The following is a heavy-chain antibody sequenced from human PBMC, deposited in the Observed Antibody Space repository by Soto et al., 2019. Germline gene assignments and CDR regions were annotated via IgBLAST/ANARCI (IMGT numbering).Heavy chain of an antibody. Sequence: GGSLRLSCAASGLTFSSYWMSWVRQAPGKGLEWVANIKQDGSEKYYVDSVKGRFTISRDNAKNSLYLQMSSLRAEETAVYYCARVNDILTGYKGSYWYFDLWGRGTPVTVSS. CDR2: IKQDGSEK. CDR1: GLTFSSYW. J-gene: IGHJ2*01. D-gene: IGHD3-9*01. V-gene: IGHV3-7*03. CDR3: ARVNDILTGYKGSYWYFDL.